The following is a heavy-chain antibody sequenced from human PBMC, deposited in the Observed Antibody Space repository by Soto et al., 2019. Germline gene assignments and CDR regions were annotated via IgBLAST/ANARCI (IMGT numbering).Heavy chain of an antibody. CDR2: INSDGSRT. J-gene: IGHJ4*02. Sequence: EVQLVESGGGIVQPGGSLRLSWAASGFTFSSYWMHWVRQAPGKGLVWVSRINSDGSRTSYADSAKGRFTISRDNAKNTVYLQMNSLRAEDTAVYYCARGDGDYYDGNGYLGRHWGQGTLVTVSS. V-gene: IGHV3-74*01. CDR1: GFTFSSYW. D-gene: IGHD3-22*01. CDR3: ARGDGDYYDGNGYLGRH.